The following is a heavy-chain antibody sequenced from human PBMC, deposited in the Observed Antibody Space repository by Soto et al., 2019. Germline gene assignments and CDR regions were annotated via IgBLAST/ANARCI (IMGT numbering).Heavy chain of an antibody. CDR1: GYTFTSHG. CDR2: ISAYSGDT. V-gene: IGHV1-18*01. J-gene: IGHJ4*02. Sequence: QVQLVQSGAEVKEPGASVRVSCKSSGYTFTSHGITWVRQAPGQGLELVGWISAYSGDTNYAQKFQGRVTMTTDTFTSTAYMDLTSLTSDDTAVYYCARSTRDYAGHAAYWGQGTLVTVSS. D-gene: IGHD4-17*01. CDR3: ARSTRDYAGHAAY.